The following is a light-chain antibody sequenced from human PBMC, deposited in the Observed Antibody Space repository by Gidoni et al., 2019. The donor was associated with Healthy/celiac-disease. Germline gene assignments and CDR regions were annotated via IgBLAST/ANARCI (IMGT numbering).Light chain of an antibody. V-gene: IGLV3-25*03. CDR2: KER. CDR3: QSADSSGTYPV. CDR1: ALPKQY. Sequence: SYELTQPPSVSVSPGQTARITCSGDALPKQYAYWYQQKPGQAPVLVIYKERERHAGIPERFSGSSSGTTVTLTISGVQAEDEADYYCQSADSSGTYPVFGGGTKLTVL. J-gene: IGLJ2*01.